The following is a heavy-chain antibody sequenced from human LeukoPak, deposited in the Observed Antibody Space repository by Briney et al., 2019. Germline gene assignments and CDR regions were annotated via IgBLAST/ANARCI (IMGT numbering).Heavy chain of an antibody. J-gene: IGHJ4*02. CDR1: GFTFSDYG. V-gene: IGHV3-30*18. D-gene: IGHD3-10*01. CDR2: ISYDGGNK. Sequence: GRSLRLSCAASGFTFSDYGMHWVRQAPAKGLDWVALISYDGGNKFYADSVRDRFTISRDNSKNTLFLQMNSLRTEDTAMYYCAKVFEVRGARRPKDYWGQGTLVIVSS. CDR3: AKVFEVRGARRPKDY.